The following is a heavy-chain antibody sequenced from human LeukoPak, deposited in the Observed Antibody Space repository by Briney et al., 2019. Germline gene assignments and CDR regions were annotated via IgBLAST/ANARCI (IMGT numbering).Heavy chain of an antibody. CDR2: IRYDGSNK. V-gene: IGHV3-30*02. Sequence: GGSLRLSCAASGFTFSTYVMHWVRQAPGKGLGWVAFIRYDGSNKNYADSVKGRFTISRDNSKSTLYLQMNSLRTEDTAVYYCAKHLWFGESIDIFDIWGQGTMVTVSS. CDR1: GFTFSTYV. J-gene: IGHJ3*02. CDR3: AKHLWFGESIDIFDI. D-gene: IGHD3-10*01.